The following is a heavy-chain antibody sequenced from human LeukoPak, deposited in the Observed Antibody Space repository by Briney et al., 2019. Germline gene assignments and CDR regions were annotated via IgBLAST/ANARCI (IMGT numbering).Heavy chain of an antibody. CDR1: GYIFTGYY. CDR3: ARDSCSLSSCPFFGY. D-gene: IGHD2-2*01. V-gene: IGHV1-2*02. J-gene: IGHJ4*02. Sequence: ASVKVSCKASGYIFTGYYIHWVRQAPGQGLEWVGWINPKNGGTNYAQKFEGRVIMTRDTSSTVYMEVRRLRSDDTAIYYCARDSCSLSSCPFFGYWGQGILVTVSS. CDR2: INPKNGGT.